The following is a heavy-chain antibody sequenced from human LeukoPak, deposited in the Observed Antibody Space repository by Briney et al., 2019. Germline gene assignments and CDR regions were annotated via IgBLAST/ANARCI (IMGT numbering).Heavy chain of an antibody. CDR3: ARDPLEYSYDNWFDP. Sequence: ASVKVSCKASGYTFTSYDINWVRQATGQGLEWMGWTNPNSGNTGYAQKFQGRVTMTRNTSIRTAYMELSSLRSEDTAVYYCARDPLEYSYDNWFDPWGQGTLVTVSS. D-gene: IGHD5-18*01. CDR2: TNPNSGNT. V-gene: IGHV1-8*01. CDR1: GYTFTSYD. J-gene: IGHJ5*02.